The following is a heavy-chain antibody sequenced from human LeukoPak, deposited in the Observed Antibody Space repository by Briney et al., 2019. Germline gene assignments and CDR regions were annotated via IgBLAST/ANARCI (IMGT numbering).Heavy chain of an antibody. J-gene: IGHJ6*04. Sequence: ASVKVSCKASGYTFTSYDMHWVRQAPGQGLEWMGIINPSGGSTSYAQKFQGRVTMTRDTSTSTVYMELSSLRSEDTAVYYCASENYGSGSYFVSGMDVWGKGTTVTVSS. CDR1: GYTFTSYD. D-gene: IGHD3-10*01. CDR3: ASENYGSGSYFVSGMDV. V-gene: IGHV1-46*03. CDR2: INPSGGST.